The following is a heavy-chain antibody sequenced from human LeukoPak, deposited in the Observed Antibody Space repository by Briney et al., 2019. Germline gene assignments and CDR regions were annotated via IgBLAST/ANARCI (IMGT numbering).Heavy chain of an antibody. CDR1: GYTFTNYG. CDR2: ISAYNGNT. V-gene: IGHV1-18*01. J-gene: IGHJ4*02. Sequence: ASVKVSCKASGYTFTNYGISWVRQAPGQGLEWMGWISAYNGNTNYAQKLQGRVTMTTDTSTSTPYMELRSLRADDTAVYYCARVRCSGGSCYSNFDYWGQGTLVTVSS. D-gene: IGHD2-15*01. CDR3: ARVRCSGGSCYSNFDY.